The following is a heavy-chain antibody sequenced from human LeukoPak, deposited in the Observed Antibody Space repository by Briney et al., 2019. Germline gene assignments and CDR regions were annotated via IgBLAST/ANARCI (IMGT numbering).Heavy chain of an antibody. J-gene: IGHJ4*02. V-gene: IGHV3-48*03. CDR2: ISSSGSTI. CDR3: ASPRVGYCTNGLCYSRRYFDY. D-gene: IGHD2-8*01. CDR1: GFTFSSYE. Sequence: AGGSLRLSCAASGFTFSSYEMNRVRQAPGKGLEWVSYISSSGSTIYYADSVKGRFTISRDNAKNSLYLQMNSLRAEDTAVYYCASPRVGYCTNGLCYSRRYFDYWGQGTLVTVSS.